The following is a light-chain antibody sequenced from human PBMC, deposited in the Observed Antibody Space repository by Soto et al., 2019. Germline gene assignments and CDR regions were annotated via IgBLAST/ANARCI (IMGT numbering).Light chain of an antibody. Sequence: QSALTQPRSVSGSPGQSVTISCTGSSSDVGGYNYVSWYQQHPGKAPKLMIYDVSKRPSGVPDRFSGSKSGNTASLPISGLQDEDEADYCCCSYADSYVFGTGTKLNVL. CDR3: CSYADSYV. CDR1: SSDVGGYNY. V-gene: IGLV2-11*01. J-gene: IGLJ1*01. CDR2: DVS.